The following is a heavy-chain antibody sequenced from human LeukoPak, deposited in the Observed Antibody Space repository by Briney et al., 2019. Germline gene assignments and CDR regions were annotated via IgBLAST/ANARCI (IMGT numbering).Heavy chain of an antibody. D-gene: IGHD3-16*02. CDR3: ARDENGYVWGSFRA. V-gene: IGHV4-39*07. J-gene: IGHJ5*02. CDR1: GGSISSSSYY. Sequence: SETLSLTCPVSGGSISSSSYYWGWIRQPPGKGLEWIGSIYYSGSTYYNPSLKSRVTISVDTSKNQFSLKLSSVTAADTAVYYCARDENGYVWGSFRAWGQGTLVTVSS. CDR2: IYYSGST.